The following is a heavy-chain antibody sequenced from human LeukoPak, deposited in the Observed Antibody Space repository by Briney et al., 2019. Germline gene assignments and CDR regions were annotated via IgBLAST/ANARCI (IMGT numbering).Heavy chain of an antibody. J-gene: IGHJ4*02. D-gene: IGHD5-12*01. V-gene: IGHV3-74*01. CDR1: GFTFSAYW. Sequence: GGSLRLSCAGTGFTFSAYWMHWVRQAPGKGPVWLARINSDGYSISYADSVTGRFTISRDNAKKTLYLQMNTLRAEDTAKYYCARAIEAGTDSWGQGTLVTVSS. CDR2: INSDGYSI. CDR3: ARAIEAGTDS.